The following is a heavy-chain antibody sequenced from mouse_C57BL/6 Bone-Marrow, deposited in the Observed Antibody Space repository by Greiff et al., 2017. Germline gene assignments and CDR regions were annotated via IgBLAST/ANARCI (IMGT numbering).Heavy chain of an antibody. J-gene: IGHJ2*01. D-gene: IGHD1-1*01. V-gene: IGHV8-8*01. CDR3: ARGTYYYDSSRFDY. Sequence: QVTLKESGPGILQPSQTLSLTCSFSGFSLSTFGMGVGWIRQPSGKGLEWLAHTWWDDDKYYKPALKSRLTISKDTSKNQVFLKIAHVDTADTATYYCARGTYYYDSSRFDYWGQGTTLTVSS. CDR2: TWWDDDK. CDR1: GFSLSTFGMG.